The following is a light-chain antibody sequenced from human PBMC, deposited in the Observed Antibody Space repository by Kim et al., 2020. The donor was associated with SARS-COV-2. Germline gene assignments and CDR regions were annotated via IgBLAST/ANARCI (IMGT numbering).Light chain of an antibody. CDR2: DVS. CDR1: SSDVGGYND. J-gene: IGLJ1*01. V-gene: IGLV2-14*01. Sequence: QSALTQPASVSGSPGQSLTISCTGTSSDVGGYNDVSWYQQHPGKAPKLMIYDVSKRPSGVSNRFSGSKSGNTASLTISGLQAEDEADYYCSSYTSSSTVYVFGTGTKVTVL. CDR3: SSYTSSSTVYV.